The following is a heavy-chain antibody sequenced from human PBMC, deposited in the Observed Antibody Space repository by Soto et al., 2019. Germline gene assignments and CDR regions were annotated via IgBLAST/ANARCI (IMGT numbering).Heavy chain of an antibody. CDR2: ISGGST. D-gene: IGHD3-16*01. CDR3: AKGWADY. CDR1: GFTISSYV. V-gene: IGHV3-23*01. Sequence: EVQVLESGGGWVQPGGALRLSCAASGFTISSYVMSWVRQAPGKGLEWVSGISGGSTYYADSVKGRFTISRDNSKNTLSLQMNSLRAEDTAVYYCAKGWADYWGQGTLVTVSS. J-gene: IGHJ4*02.